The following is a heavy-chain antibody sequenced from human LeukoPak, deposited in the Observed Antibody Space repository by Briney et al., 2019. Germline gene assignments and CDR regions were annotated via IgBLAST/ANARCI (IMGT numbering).Heavy chain of an antibody. J-gene: IGHJ6*02. CDR2: INNDGVST. CDR3: ARRVVGYYYYGMDV. V-gene: IGHV3-74*01. Sequence: GGSLRLSCGASGFTFSSYTMHWVRQVPGKGLEWLSRINNDGVSTSYADSVKGRFTISRDNAKNTLYLQMNSLRAEDTAVYYCARRVVGYYYYGMDVWGQGTTVTVSS. D-gene: IGHD2-15*01. CDR1: GFTFSSYT.